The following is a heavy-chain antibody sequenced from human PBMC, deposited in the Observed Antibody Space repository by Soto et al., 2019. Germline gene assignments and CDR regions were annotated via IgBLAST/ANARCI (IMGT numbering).Heavy chain of an antibody. Sequence: EVQLLESGGGLVQPGGSLRLSCAASGFTFSSYAMSWVRQAPGKGLEWVSVISGTGDSTYYADSVKGRFTISRDNSKNPAYTEKKRPGARDTGVYYWAKRGGCGWFGPRGPGNLGTVP. CDR2: ISGTGDST. J-gene: IGHJ5*01. CDR1: GFTFSSYA. CDR3: AKRGGCGWFGP. D-gene: IGHD1-26*01. V-gene: IGHV3-23*01.